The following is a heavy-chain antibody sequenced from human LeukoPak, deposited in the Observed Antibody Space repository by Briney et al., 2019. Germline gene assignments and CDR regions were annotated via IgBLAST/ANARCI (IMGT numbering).Heavy chain of an antibody. V-gene: IGHV3-7*01. D-gene: IGHD2-15*01. CDR3: ARDQTPFY. Sequence: GGSLRLSCVVSGFNVSDHYMDWVRQAPGKGLEWVANIKHDGSEDYYLDSVKGRFTISRDNAKSSMWLQMNSLRDEDTAVYYCARDQTPFYWGQGTLVTVSS. CDR1: GFNVSDHY. J-gene: IGHJ4*02. CDR2: IKHDGSED.